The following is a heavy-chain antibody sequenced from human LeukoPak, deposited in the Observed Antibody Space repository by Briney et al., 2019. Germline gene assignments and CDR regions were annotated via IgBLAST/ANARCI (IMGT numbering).Heavy chain of an antibody. CDR2: IIPIFGTA. J-gene: IGHJ4*02. D-gene: IGHD5-18*01. CDR1: GGTFSSYA. CDR3: ARAGYSYGYDFDY. V-gene: IGHV1-69*06. Sequence: ASVKVSCKASGGTFSSYAISWVRQAPGQGLEWMGGIIPIFGTANYAQKFQGRVTITADKSTSTAYMELSSLRSENTAVYYCARAGYSYGYDFDYWGQGTLVTVSS.